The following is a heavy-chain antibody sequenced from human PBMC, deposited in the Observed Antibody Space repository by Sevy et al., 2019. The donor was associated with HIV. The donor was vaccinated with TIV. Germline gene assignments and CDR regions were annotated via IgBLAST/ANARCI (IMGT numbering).Heavy chain of an antibody. CDR3: AGDGGGGTTNSGMDV. Sequence: ASVKVSCKASGYTFTGDYLHWVRQAPGQGLEWMGRVYPNSGGTNFAQKFQGRVTMTRDTSISTAYMELSRLRSDDTAVYYCAGDGGGGTTNSGMDVWGQGTTVTVSS. CDR2: VYPNSGGT. CDR1: GYTFTGDY. J-gene: IGHJ6*02. V-gene: IGHV1-2*06. D-gene: IGHD2-15*01.